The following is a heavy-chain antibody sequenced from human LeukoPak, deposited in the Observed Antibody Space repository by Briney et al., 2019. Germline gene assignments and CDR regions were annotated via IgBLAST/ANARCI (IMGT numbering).Heavy chain of an antibody. CDR2: ISSSGSSI. CDR3: ARDFAGSGSYLAPDAFDI. J-gene: IGHJ3*02. D-gene: IGHD3-10*01. V-gene: IGHV3-48*03. CDR1: GFTFSSYE. Sequence: PGGSLRLSCAASGFTFSSYEMNWVRQAPGKGLEWVSYISSSGSSIYYADSVKGRFTISRDNAKNSLYLQMNSLRAEDTAVYYCARDFAGSGSYLAPDAFDIWGQGTMVTVSS.